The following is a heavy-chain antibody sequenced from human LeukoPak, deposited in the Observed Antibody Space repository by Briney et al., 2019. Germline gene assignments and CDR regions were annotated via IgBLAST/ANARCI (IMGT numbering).Heavy chain of an antibody. V-gene: IGHV3-23*01. D-gene: IGHD3-10*01. CDR3: AREVTYYGSGSVFDI. CDR1: GFTFSSYG. Sequence: PGGSLRLSCAASGFTFSSYGMSWVRQAPGKGLEWVSAISGSGGSTYYADSVKGRFTISRDNSKNTLYLQMNSLRAEDTAVYYCAREVTYYGSGSVFDIWGQGTMVTVSS. CDR2: ISGSGGST. J-gene: IGHJ3*02.